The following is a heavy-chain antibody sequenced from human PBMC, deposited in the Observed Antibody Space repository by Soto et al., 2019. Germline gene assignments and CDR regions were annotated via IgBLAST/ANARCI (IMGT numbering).Heavy chain of an antibody. D-gene: IGHD6-19*01. Sequence: GGSLRLSCAASGFTFSGSAMYWVRQASGKGLEWVGRIRSKANSYATAYAASVKGRFTISRDDSKNTAYLQMNSLKTEDTAVYYCTRSSSSGSLSSIPNFDYWGQGTLVTVSS. CDR2: IRSKANSYAT. CDR3: TRSSSSGSLSSIPNFDY. V-gene: IGHV3-73*01. CDR1: GFTFSGSA. J-gene: IGHJ4*02.